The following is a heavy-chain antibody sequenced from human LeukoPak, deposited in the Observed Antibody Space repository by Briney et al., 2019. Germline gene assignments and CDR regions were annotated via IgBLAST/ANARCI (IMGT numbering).Heavy chain of an antibody. CDR2: ISAYNGNT. V-gene: IGHV1-18*01. Sequence: ASVKVSCKASGYTFTTYEIHWVRQATGQGLEWMGWISAYNGNTHYAQEVQGRVTMTTDTSTSTAYMDLRSLKSDDTAVYYCARDLYSRRMHYYGSGSYFAYWGQGTLVTVSS. D-gene: IGHD3-10*01. CDR3: ARDLYSRRMHYYGSGSYFAY. CDR1: GYTFTTYE. J-gene: IGHJ4*02.